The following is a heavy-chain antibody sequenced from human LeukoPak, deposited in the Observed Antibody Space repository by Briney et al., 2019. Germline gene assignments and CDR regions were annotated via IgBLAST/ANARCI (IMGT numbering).Heavy chain of an antibody. Sequence: GGSLRLSCAASGFTFSSYSMNWVRQAPGKGLEWVSYISSSSTIYYADSVKGRFTISRDNAKNSLYLQMNSLRAEDTAVYYCARGSSLDSYGYDYWGQGTLVTVSS. CDR3: ARGSSLDSYGYDY. V-gene: IGHV3-48*01. D-gene: IGHD5-18*01. CDR1: GFTFSSYS. CDR2: ISSSSTI. J-gene: IGHJ4*02.